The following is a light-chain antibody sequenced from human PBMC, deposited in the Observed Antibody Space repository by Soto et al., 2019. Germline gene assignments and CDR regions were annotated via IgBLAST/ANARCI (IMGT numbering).Light chain of an antibody. Sequence: QPVLTQPPSVSGAPGQRVTISCTGSSSNFGASYDVHWYQQFPGTAPKLIIYGNSNRPSGVPDRFSGSKSGTSASLAITGLQAEDEADYYCQSYDSSLSSWVFGGGTKLTVL. CDR3: QSYDSSLSSWV. J-gene: IGLJ3*02. CDR2: GNS. CDR1: SSNFGASYD. V-gene: IGLV1-40*01.